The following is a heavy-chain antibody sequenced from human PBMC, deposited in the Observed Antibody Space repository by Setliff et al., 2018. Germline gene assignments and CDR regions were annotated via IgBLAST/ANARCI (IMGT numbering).Heavy chain of an antibody. CDR2: ISSSGSTI. Sequence: PGGSLRLSCAASGFTFSDYCMSWIRQAPGKGLEWVSYISSSGSTIYYADSVKGRFTVSRDNAMDTLFLQMNGLTTDDTAKYFCAKDRWGYADPWGQGTLVTVSS. D-gene: IGHD2-2*01. CDR3: AKDRWGYADP. J-gene: IGHJ5*02. V-gene: IGHV3-11*01. CDR1: GFTFSDYC.